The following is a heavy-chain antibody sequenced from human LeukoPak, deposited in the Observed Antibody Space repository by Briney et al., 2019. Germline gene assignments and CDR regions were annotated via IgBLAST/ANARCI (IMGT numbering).Heavy chain of an antibody. CDR2: IYYSGST. D-gene: IGHD6-13*01. J-gene: IGHJ4*02. V-gene: IGHV4-39*01. CDR3: ARPLYSSSWTLDY. CDR1: GGSISSSSYY. Sequence: SETLSLTCTVSGGSISSSSYYWGWIRQPPGKGLEWIGSIYYSGSTYYNPSLKSRVTISVDTSKNQFSLKLSSVTAADTAVYYCARPLYSSSWTLDYWGQGTLVTVSS.